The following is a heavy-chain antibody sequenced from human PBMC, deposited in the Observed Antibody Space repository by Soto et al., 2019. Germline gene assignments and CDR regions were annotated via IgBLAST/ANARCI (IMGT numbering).Heavy chain of an antibody. J-gene: IGHJ6*02. D-gene: IGHD2-2*01. CDR3: AKESDIVVVLSSGMAV. Sequence: EVRLLETGGGLIQPGGSLRLSCSGSGFTFKNYAMTWVRQAPGKGLEWVSSISGSSASTYYADSVMGRFTISRDNYKNTLYRQMNSLRAEDTDLYYCAKESDIVVVLSSGMAVWVQGTTVTVSS. V-gene: IGHV3-23*01. CDR2: ISGSSAST. CDR1: GFTFKNYA.